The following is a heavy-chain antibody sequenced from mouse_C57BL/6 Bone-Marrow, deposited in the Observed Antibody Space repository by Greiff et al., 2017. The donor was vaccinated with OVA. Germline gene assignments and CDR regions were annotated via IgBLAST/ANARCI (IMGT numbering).Heavy chain of an antibody. D-gene: IGHD4-1*01. CDR1: EYEFPSHD. V-gene: IGHV5-2*01. J-gene: IGHJ2*01. Sequence: EVQLVESGGGLVQPGESLKLSCESTEYEFPSHDMSWVRQTPEKRLELVAAINRDGGSTYYTDTMERRFIISRANTKKTLYLQMSSLRSEDTALYYYARITGFDYWGQGTTLTVSS. CDR3: ARITGFDY. CDR2: INRDGGST.